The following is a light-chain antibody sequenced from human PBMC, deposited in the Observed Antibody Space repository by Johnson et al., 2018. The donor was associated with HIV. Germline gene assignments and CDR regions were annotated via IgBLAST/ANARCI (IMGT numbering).Light chain of an antibody. Sequence: QSMLTQPPSVSAAPGQKVTISCSGSSSNIGNNYISWYQQLPGTAPKLLIYETTKRPSGIPDRFSGSRSGTSAPLGITGLQTGDAADYYSATCDNSLRVFGTGTKVTVL. V-gene: IGLV1-51*02. CDR3: ATCDNSLRV. J-gene: IGLJ1*01. CDR1: SSNIGNNY. CDR2: ETT.